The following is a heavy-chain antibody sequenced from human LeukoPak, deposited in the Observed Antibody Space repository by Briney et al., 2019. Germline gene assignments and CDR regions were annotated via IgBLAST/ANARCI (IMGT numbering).Heavy chain of an antibody. CDR2: INWNGAST. CDR1: GFTFDDYA. V-gene: IGHV3-20*04. J-gene: IGHJ6*03. CDR3: AREGTAHYYYYYMDV. Sequence: GGSLRLSCAASGFTFDDYAMHWVRQPPGKGLEWVSGINWNGASTGYADSVKGRFTISRDNAKNSLYLQMNSLRAEDTALYYCAREGTAHYYYYYMDVWGKGTTVTVSS.